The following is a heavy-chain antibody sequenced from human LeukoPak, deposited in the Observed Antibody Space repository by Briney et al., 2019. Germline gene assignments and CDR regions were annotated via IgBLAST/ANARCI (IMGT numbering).Heavy chain of an antibody. Sequence: GGSLRLSCAASGFTFSSYAMSWVRQAPGKGLEWVSAISGSGGSTYYADSVKGRFTIPRDNSKNTLYLQMNSLRAEDTAVYYCAKNTPLTFYNNWGGEEAFDYWGQGTLVTVSS. CDR1: GFTFSSYA. J-gene: IGHJ4*02. CDR2: ISGSGGST. V-gene: IGHV3-23*01. CDR3: AKNTPLTFYNNWGGEEAFDY. D-gene: IGHD2/OR15-2a*01.